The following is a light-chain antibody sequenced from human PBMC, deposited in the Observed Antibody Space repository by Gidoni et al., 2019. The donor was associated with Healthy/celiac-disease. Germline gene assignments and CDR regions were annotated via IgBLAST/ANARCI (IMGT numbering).Light chain of an antibody. CDR2: GAS. Sequence: EIVLTHSPGTLSLSPGERATLSCRASQSVSSSYLAWYQKKPGQAPRLLIYGASSRATGIPDRFSGSGSGTDFTLTISRLEPEDFAVYYCQQYGSSTTFGQGTKVEIK. V-gene: IGKV3-20*01. J-gene: IGKJ1*01. CDR1: QSVSSSY. CDR3: QQYGSSTT.